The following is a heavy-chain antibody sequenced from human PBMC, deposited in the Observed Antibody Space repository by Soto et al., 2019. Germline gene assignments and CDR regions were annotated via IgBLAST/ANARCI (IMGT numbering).Heavy chain of an antibody. CDR1: GGSISSGGYY. D-gene: IGHD2-21*02. Sequence: HVQLQESGPGLVKPSQTLSLTCTVSGGSISSGGYYWSWIRQHPGKGLEWIGYIYYSGSTYYNPSLKSRVTLAVDTCKNQFPLKLRSVSAADTAVYYCARVGEVTGVDYWGQGTLVTVSS. V-gene: IGHV4-31*03. CDR2: IYYSGST. CDR3: ARVGEVTGVDY. J-gene: IGHJ4*02.